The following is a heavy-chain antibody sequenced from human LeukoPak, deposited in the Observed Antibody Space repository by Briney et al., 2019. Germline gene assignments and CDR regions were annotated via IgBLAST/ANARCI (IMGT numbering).Heavy chain of an antibody. Sequence: PSETLSLTCTVSGGSISSYYWSWIRQPPGKGLEWIGYIYYSGSTNYNPSLKSRVTISVDTSKNQFSPKLSSVTAADTAVYYCARVSSSGNDAFDIWGQGTMDTVSS. J-gene: IGHJ3*02. CDR3: ARVSSSGNDAFDI. V-gene: IGHV4-59*01. CDR1: GGSISSYY. D-gene: IGHD6-19*01. CDR2: IYYSGST.